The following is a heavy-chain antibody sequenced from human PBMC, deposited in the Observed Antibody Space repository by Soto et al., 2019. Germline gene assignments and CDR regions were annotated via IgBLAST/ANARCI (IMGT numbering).Heavy chain of an antibody. J-gene: IGHJ4*02. CDR2: ITSSSSYT. D-gene: IGHD3-22*01. CDR3: ARADHYDTSGYWK. V-gene: IGHV3-11*05. Sequence: QVQLVESGGGLVKPGGSLRLSCAASGFTFSDYYMSWIRQAPGKGLEWVSNITSSSSYTIYADSVRGRFTISRDNAKNSLFLQMNSLRAEDTAVYYCARADHYDTSGYWKWGQGTLVTVSS. CDR1: GFTFSDYY.